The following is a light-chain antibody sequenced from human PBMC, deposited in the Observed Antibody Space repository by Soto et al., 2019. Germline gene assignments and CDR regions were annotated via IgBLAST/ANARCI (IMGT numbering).Light chain of an antibody. CDR1: QSISSY. CDR3: QQYGSLSWT. V-gene: IGKV1-39*01. J-gene: IGKJ1*01. Sequence: DVYMTLSLSPVSASVGDSGTITFRASQSISSYLNWYQQKPGKAPKLLIYAASSLQSGVPSRFSGSGSGTDFTLTISRLEPEDFAVYYCQQYGSLSWTFGQG. CDR2: AAS.